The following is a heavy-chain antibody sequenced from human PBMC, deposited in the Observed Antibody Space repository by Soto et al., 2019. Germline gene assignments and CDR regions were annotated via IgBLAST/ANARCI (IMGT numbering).Heavy chain of an antibody. J-gene: IGHJ3*02. CDR2: ISSSSSYI. V-gene: IGHV3-21*01. D-gene: IGHD2-21*02. CDR1: GFTFSSYS. CDR3: ARPRGAYCGGDCYRYAFDI. Sequence: FLRLSCAASGFTFSSYSMNWVRQAPGKGLEWVSSISSSSSYIYYADSVKGRFTISRDNAKNSLYLQMNSLRAEDTAVYYCARPRGAYCGGDCYRYAFDIWGQGTMVTVSS.